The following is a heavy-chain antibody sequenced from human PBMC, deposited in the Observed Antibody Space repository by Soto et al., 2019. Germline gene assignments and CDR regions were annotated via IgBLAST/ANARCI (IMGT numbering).Heavy chain of an antibody. CDR1: DSTFTGYT. CDR2: ISSLNGNT. Sequence: QVHLVQSETEVKEPGASVTVSCKTSDSTFTGYTINWVRQAPGQGLEWLGWISSLNGNTNYARKYQGRLTMTTNTSATTAYMEFRSLRSDDTAVYFCARGTVTSGRWFGPWGQGTLVTVSS. D-gene: IGHD4-17*01. J-gene: IGHJ5*02. CDR3: ARGTVTSGRWFGP. V-gene: IGHV1-18*04.